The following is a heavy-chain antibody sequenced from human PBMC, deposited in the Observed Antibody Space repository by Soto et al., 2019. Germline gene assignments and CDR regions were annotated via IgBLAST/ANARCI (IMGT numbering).Heavy chain of an antibody. CDR2: TYYRSKWYN. J-gene: IGHJ5*02. CDR1: GDSVSSNSAA. Sequence: ASETLSLTCAISGDSVSSNSAAWNWIRQSHSRGLEWLGRTYYRSKWYNDYAVSVKSRITINPDTSKNQFSLQLNSVTPEDTAVYYCAFSGSYSGNWFDPWGQGTLVTVSS. CDR3: AFSGSYSGNWFDP. D-gene: IGHD3-10*01. V-gene: IGHV6-1*01.